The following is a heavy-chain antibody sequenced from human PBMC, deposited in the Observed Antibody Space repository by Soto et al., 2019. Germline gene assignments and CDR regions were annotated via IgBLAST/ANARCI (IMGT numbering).Heavy chain of an antibody. CDR2: IDPSDSYT. V-gene: IGHV5-10-1*01. J-gene: IGHJ6*02. D-gene: IGHD6-19*01. CDR3: ARHVSSVAGQYGMDV. CDR1: GYSFTSYW. Sequence: GESLKISCKGSGYSFTSYWISWVRQMPGKGLEWMGRIDPSDSYTNYSPSFQGHVTISADKSISTAYLQWSSLKASDTAMYYCARHVSSVAGQYGMDVWGQWTTVTVSS.